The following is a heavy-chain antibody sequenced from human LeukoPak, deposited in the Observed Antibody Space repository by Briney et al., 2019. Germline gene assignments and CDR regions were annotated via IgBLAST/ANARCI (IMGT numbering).Heavy chain of an antibody. CDR1: GFTFSSYA. J-gene: IGHJ3*02. V-gene: IGHV3-30-3*01. Sequence: GGSLRLSCAASGFTFSSYAMHWVRQTPGKGLEWVAVISYDGSNKYYADSVKGRFTISRDNSKNTLFLQMNSLRSEDTAVYYCAREGRQLEREDGFDIWGQGTLVSVSS. CDR3: AREGRQLEREDGFDI. D-gene: IGHD1-1*01. CDR2: ISYDGSNK.